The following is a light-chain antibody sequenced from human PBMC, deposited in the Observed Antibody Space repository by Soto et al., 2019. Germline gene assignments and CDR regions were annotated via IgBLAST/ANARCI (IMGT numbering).Light chain of an antibody. CDR2: AAS. J-gene: IGKJ3*01. V-gene: IGKV3-20*01. Sequence: EVVLTQSPGTLSLSPGERATLSCRASQSVTNTYLAWYRQKPGQAPRLLIYAASSRATGIPDRISGSGSGRAFTLTISRLEPEDFAVYYCQQYGSSPFTFGPGTKVHV. CDR1: QSVTNTY. CDR3: QQYGSSPFT.